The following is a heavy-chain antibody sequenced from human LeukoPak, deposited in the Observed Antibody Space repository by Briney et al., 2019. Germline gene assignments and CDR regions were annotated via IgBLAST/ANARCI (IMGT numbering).Heavy chain of an antibody. CDR2: TFYRSKWYD. V-gene: IGHV6-1*01. CDR3: AREVAGTWAFDI. Sequence: SQTLSLTCAISGDSVSSNSAAWNWIRQSPSRGLEWLGRTFYRSKWYDDYAPSVKSRLAINPDTSKNQFSLHLNSVTPEDTAVYYCAREVAGTWAFDIWGQGTIVTVSS. D-gene: IGHD6-19*01. CDR1: GDSVSSNSAA. J-gene: IGHJ3*02.